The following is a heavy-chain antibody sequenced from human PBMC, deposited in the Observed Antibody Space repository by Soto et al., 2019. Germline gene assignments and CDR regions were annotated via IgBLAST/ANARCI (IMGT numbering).Heavy chain of an antibody. CDR1: GGSISSYY. CDR2: IYYSGST. D-gene: IGHD6-13*01. V-gene: IGHV4-59*08. CDR3: ARRVGIAAPFDY. Sequence: PSETLSLTCTVSGGSISSYYWSWIRQPPGKGLEWIGYIYYSGSTNYNPSLKSRFTISVDTSKNQFSLKLSSVTAADTAVYYCARRVGIAAPFDYWGQGTLVTVSS. J-gene: IGHJ4*02.